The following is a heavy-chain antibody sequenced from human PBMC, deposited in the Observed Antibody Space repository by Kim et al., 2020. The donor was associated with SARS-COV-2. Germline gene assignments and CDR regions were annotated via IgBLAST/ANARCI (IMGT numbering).Heavy chain of an antibody. V-gene: IGHV4-39*01. J-gene: IGHJ4*02. Sequence: SETLSLTCTVSGGSISSSSYYWGWIRQPPGKGLEWIGSIYYSGSTYYNPSLKSRVTISVDTSKNQFSLKLSSVTAADTAVYYCARRSLQNWNLDYWGQGTLVTVSS. CDR3: ARRSLQNWNLDY. CDR2: IYYSGST. D-gene: IGHD1-1*01. CDR1: GGSISSSSYY.